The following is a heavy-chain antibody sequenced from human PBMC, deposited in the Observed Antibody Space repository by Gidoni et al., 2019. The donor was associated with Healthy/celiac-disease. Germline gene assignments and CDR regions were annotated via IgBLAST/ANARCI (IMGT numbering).Heavy chain of an antibody. V-gene: IGHV3-23*01. CDR2: ISGSGGST. CDR1: GFTCSSYA. D-gene: IGHD2-15*01. Sequence: EVQLLESGGGLVQPGGSLRLSCAASGFTCSSYAMSWARQAPGKGLEWVSAISGSGGSTYYADSVKGRFTISRDNSKNTLYLQMNSLRAEDTAVYYCAKDPKGGYCSGGSCLNWFDPWGQGTLVTVSS. J-gene: IGHJ5*02. CDR3: AKDPKGGYCSGGSCLNWFDP.